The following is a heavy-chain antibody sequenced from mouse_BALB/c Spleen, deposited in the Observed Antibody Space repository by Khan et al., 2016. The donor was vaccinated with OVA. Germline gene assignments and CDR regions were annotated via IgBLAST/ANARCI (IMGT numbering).Heavy chain of an antibody. D-gene: IGHD2-4*01. V-gene: IGHV2-2*02. J-gene: IGHJ3*01. Sequence: VQLQESGPGLVQPSQSLSITCTVSGFSLNNYSVHWVRQSPGKGLEWLGVIWSAGSTDYNAAFISRLTISKDNSRSQVFFKMNSLQPNDTAIYYCARRVYDYGRGALFAYWGQGTLVTVSA. CDR3: ARRVYDYGRGALFAY. CDR1: GFSLNNYS. CDR2: IWSAGST.